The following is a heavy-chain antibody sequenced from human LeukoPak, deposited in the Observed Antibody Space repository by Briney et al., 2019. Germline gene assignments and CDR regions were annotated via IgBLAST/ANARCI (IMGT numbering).Heavy chain of an antibody. V-gene: IGHV1-69*13. Sequence: SVKVSCKASGDTFSNYAINWVRQAPGQGLEWMGGIIPLFGTPNYAQKFQGRVTITADESTSTAYMELSSLRSEDTAVYYCARGWLAETTVVTPYNYWGQGTLVTVSS. J-gene: IGHJ4*02. CDR3: ARGWLAETTVVTPYNY. CDR2: IIPLFGTP. D-gene: IGHD4-23*01. CDR1: GDTFSNYA.